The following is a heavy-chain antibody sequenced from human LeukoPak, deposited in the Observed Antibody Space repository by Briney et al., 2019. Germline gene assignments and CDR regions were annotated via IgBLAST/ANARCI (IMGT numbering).Heavy chain of an antibody. Sequence: SETLSLTCTVSGGSISSYYWSWIRQPPGKGLEWIGYICYSGSTNYNTSLKSRVTISVDTSKNQFSLRLSSVTAADTAVYYCARGGVVVPAAEEVGFDPWGQGTLVTVSS. CDR1: GGSISSYY. V-gene: IGHV4-59*01. CDR3: ARGGVVVPAAEEVGFDP. J-gene: IGHJ5*02. CDR2: ICYSGST. D-gene: IGHD2-2*01.